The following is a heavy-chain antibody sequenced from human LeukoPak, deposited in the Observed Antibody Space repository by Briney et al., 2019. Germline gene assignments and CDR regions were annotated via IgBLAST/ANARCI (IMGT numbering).Heavy chain of an antibody. CDR1: GFTFSEYS. J-gene: IGHJ3*02. CDR2: ISSNSRTI. D-gene: IGHD6-6*01. V-gene: IGHV3-48*01. CDR3: ARVSSSSYAFDI. Sequence: GGSLRLSCAASGFTFSEYSLIWVRQAPGEGLEWVSYISSNSRTIYYADSVKGRFTMSRDNDKNSMYLQMNSLRAEDTAVYYCARVSSSSYAFDIWGQGTMVTVSS.